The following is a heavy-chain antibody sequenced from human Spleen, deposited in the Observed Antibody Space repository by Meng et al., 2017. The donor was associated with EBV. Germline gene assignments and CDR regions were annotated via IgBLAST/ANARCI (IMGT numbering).Heavy chain of an antibody. V-gene: IGHV3-23*04. D-gene: IGHD4-17*01. J-gene: IGHJ5*02. Sequence: EVQLVESGGGVVQPGGSLRLSCAVSGFTFNLFAMRWVRQTPGRGLEWVSSIGASGDNTYYADSVKGRFTISRDNSKNTLYVHMNNLRVEDTAVYYCAKDPYGHYAGGVHWLDPWGQGTLVTVSS. CDR1: GFTFNLFA. CDR2: IGASGDNT. CDR3: AKDPYGHYAGGVHWLDP.